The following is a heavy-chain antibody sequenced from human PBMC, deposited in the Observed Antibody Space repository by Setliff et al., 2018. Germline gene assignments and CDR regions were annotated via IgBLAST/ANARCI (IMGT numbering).Heavy chain of an antibody. Sequence: SVKVSCKASEGTFSGYAFSWVRQAPGQGLEWIGGITPIFETAHYAEKFRDRVTITADKSTTTVHMELSSLTSEDTAVYFCARDSVTLGQLERRGGWHYYGMDVWGQGTTVTV. V-gene: IGHV1-69*06. CDR1: EGTFSGYA. J-gene: IGHJ6*02. CDR3: ARDSVTLGQLERRGGWHYYGMDV. CDR2: ITPIFETA. D-gene: IGHD1-1*01.